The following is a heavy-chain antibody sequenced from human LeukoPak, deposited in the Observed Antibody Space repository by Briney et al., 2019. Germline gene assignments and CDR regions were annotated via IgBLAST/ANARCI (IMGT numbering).Heavy chain of an antibody. CDR1: GYSFTSYW. V-gene: IGHV5-51*01. D-gene: IGHD6-13*01. J-gene: IGHJ6*02. CDR3: GAIIAARTSYGMDV. Sequence: PGDPLKTSVKGFGYSFTSYWIGGWRQMPGKGLDWWGTFYPGDSDTRYSPSFQGQVTISADKSISTAYLQWSSLRASDTAMYYCGAIIAARTSYGMDVWGQGTTVTVSS. CDR2: FYPGDSDT.